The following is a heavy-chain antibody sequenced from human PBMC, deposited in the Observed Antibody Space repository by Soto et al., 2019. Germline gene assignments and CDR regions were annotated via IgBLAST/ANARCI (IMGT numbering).Heavy chain of an antibody. D-gene: IGHD3-16*01. J-gene: IGHJ4*02. CDR1: GFSLRTTGVG. Sequence: QITLKESGPTLVEPTQTLTLTCTYSGFSLRTTGVGVGWIRQPPGKALEWLGIIYWNDDKRYSPSLKNRFTLTSDISKSQVVLTMTNMDPVDTAAFHGAHTWGLPFDYWGQGTLVIVSS. CDR3: AHTWGLPFDY. CDR2: IYWNDDK. V-gene: IGHV2-5*01.